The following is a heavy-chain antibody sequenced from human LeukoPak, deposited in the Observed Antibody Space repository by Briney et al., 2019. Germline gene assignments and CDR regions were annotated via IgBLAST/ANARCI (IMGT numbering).Heavy chain of an antibody. CDR3: ARHLDTAMVFDY. CDR1: GGSIGSSSYY. Sequence: PSETLSLTCTVSGGSIGSSSYYWGWIRQPPGKGLEWIGSIYYSGSTYYNPSLKSRVTISVDTSKNQFSLKLSSVTAADTAVYYCARHLDTAMVFDYWGQGTLVTVSS. J-gene: IGHJ4*02. CDR2: IYYSGST. D-gene: IGHD5-18*01. V-gene: IGHV4-39*01.